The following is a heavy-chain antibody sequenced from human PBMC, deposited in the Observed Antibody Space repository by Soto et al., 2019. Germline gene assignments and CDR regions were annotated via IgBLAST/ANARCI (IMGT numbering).Heavy chain of an antibody. D-gene: IGHD2-2*01. CDR3: ARDRRTKGYCSGSSCYASDS. CDR2: ISRRSVYI. CDR1: EFPFSDYT. V-gene: IGHV3-21*02. Sequence: EVQLVESGGGLVKPGGSLRLSCAGSEFPFSDYTMTWVRQAPGKGLEWVSSISRRSVYIYYADSVKGRFTISRDNAKNSLSLLMNSLKAEDTAVYYCARDRRTKGYCSGSSCYASDSWGQGTLVTVSS. J-gene: IGHJ4*02.